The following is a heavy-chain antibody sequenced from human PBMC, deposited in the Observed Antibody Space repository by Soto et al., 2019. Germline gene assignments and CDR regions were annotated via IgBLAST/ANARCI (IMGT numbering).Heavy chain of an antibody. J-gene: IGHJ4*02. Sequence: GGSLRLSCVASGFAFRSHGMHWARQAPGKGLEWVAVISYDGSDKYYAESVKGRFTISRDNSKNTLYLQMNSLRAEDTAVYYCARDSILTGRSDYWGQGTLVTVSS. CDR1: GFAFRSHG. CDR2: ISYDGSDK. D-gene: IGHD3-9*01. V-gene: IGHV3-30*03. CDR3: ARDSILTGRSDY.